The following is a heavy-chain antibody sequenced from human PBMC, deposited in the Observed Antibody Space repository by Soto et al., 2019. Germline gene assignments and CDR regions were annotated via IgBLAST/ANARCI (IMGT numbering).Heavy chain of an antibody. CDR1: GGSFSGYY. CDR3: ARVRSSWYSYYYYIDV. Sequence: PSETLSLTCSVDGGSFSGYYWSWIRQPPGKGLEWIGEINHSGSTNYNPSLKSRVTISVDTSKNQFSLKLSSVTAADTAVYYCARVRSSWYSYYYYIDVWRKRTTVIVSS. V-gene: IGHV4-34*01. J-gene: IGHJ6*03. CDR2: INHSGST. D-gene: IGHD6-13*01.